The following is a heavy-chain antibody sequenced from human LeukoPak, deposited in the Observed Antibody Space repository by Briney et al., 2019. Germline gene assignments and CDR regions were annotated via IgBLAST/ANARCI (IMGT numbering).Heavy chain of an antibody. CDR1: GYSFSSYW. CDR3: AMGRFSSGWYGYYFDY. Sequence: RGESLKISCKDSGYSFSSYWIGWVRQMPGKGLEWMGIIYPGDSDTRYSPSFQGQVTISADKSISTAYLQWSSLKASDTAMYYCAMGRFSSGWYGYYFDYRGQGTLVTVSS. CDR2: IYPGDSDT. V-gene: IGHV5-51*01. J-gene: IGHJ4*02. D-gene: IGHD6-19*01.